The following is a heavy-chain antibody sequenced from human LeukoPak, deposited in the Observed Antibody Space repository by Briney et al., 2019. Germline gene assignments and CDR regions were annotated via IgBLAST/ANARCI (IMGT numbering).Heavy chain of an antibody. CDR1: GFTFSSYA. CDR3: AKGGSSGLRGAFDI. CDR2: ISGSGAGT. J-gene: IGHJ3*02. Sequence: AGGSLRLSCAASGFTFSSYAVSWVRQAPGNGLEWVSAISGSGAGTYYADSVKGRFTISRDNSKNTLYLQMNSLRAEDTAVYYCAKGGSSGLRGAFDIWGQGTMVTASS. V-gene: IGHV3-23*01. D-gene: IGHD3-22*01.